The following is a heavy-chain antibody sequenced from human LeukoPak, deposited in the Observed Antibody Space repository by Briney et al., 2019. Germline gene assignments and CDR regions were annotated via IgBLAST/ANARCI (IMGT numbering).Heavy chain of an antibody. D-gene: IGHD2-15*01. J-gene: IGHJ4*02. Sequence: SETLSLTCAVYGGSFSGYYWSWIRQPPGRGLDWMGEINHSGSTNYNPSLKSRVTMSVDTSKHQFSLKLSSVTAADTAVYYCARWPYCSGGSCYFDYWGQGTLVTVSS. CDR3: ARWPYCSGGSCYFDY. CDR1: GGSFSGYY. V-gene: IGHV4-34*01. CDR2: INHSGST.